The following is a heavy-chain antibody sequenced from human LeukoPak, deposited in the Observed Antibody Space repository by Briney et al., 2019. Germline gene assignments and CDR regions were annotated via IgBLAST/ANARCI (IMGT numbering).Heavy chain of an antibody. J-gene: IGHJ3*02. CDR3: ARAEGGTLPHAFDI. V-gene: IGHV1-46*01. D-gene: IGHD1-1*01. Sequence: GASVKVSCKASGYTFTSYYMHWVRQAPGQGLEWMGIINPSGGSTSYAQKLQGRVTMTTDTSTSTAYMELRSLRSDDTAVYYCARAEGGTLPHAFDIWGQGTMVTVSS. CDR2: INPSGGST. CDR1: GYTFTSYY.